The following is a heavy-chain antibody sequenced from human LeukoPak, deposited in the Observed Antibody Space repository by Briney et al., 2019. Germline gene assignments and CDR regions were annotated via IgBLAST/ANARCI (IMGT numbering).Heavy chain of an antibody. Sequence: SETLSLTCTVSGGSISSSSYYWSWIRQPAGKGLEWIGRIYTSGSTNYNPSLKSRVTISVDTSKNQFSLKLSSVTAADTAVYYCARDLVGNGWLSPWGQGTLVTVSS. V-gene: IGHV4-61*02. CDR2: IYTSGST. CDR1: GGSISSSSYY. D-gene: IGHD5-12*01. J-gene: IGHJ5*02. CDR3: ARDLVGNGWLSP.